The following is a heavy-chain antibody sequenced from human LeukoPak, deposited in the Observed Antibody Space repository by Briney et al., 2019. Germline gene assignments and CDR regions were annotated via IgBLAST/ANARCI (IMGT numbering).Heavy chain of an antibody. CDR2: INPNSDGT. V-gene: IGHV1-2*02. D-gene: IGHD1-14*01. CDR1: GYTFTGYY. J-gene: IGHJ4*02. Sequence: ASVKVSCKASGYTFTGYYIHWVRQAPGQGLEWMGWINPNSDGTNYAQNFQGRVTMTRDTSISTAYMELSRLRSDDTAVYYCAREQPAGAVFDYWGQGTLVTASS. CDR3: AREQPAGAVFDY.